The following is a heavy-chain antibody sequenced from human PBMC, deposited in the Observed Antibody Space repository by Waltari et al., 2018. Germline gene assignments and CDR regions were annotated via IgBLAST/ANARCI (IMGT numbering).Heavy chain of an antibody. D-gene: IGHD2-21*01. J-gene: IGHJ2*01. CDR1: GFTFSSYS. CDR3: ARGLWIWYFDL. Sequence: EVQLVESGGGLVKPGGSLRLSCAASGFTFSSYSMNWVRQAPGKGLEWVSSISSSSSYIDDADSVKGRLTISRDNSKNTLYLQMNSLGAEDTAVYYCARGLWIWYFDLWGRGTLVTVSS. V-gene: IGHV3-21*04. CDR2: ISSSSSYI.